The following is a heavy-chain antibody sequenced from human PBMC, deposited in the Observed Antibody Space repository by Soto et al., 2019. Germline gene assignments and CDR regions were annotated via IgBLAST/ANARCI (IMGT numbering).Heavy chain of an antibody. Sequence: SETLSLTCTVSGGSVSSGSYYWSWIRQPPGKGLEWIGYIYYSGSTNYNPSLKSRVTISVDTSKNQFSLKLSSVTAADTAVYYCARGRIITIFGVAPFDYWGQGTLVTVSS. CDR3: ARGRIITIFGVAPFDY. CDR2: IYYSGST. J-gene: IGHJ4*02. V-gene: IGHV4-61*01. D-gene: IGHD3-3*01. CDR1: GGSVSSGSYY.